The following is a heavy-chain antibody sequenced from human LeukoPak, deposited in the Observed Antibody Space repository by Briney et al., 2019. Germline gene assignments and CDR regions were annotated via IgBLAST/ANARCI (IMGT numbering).Heavy chain of an antibody. Sequence: GGSLRLSCAASGFTFSDYYMSWIRQAPGKGLEWVSAISGSGDSTYYADSVKGRFTISRDNSQNTLYLQMNSLGAEDTAIYYCAKDRIASPPQGRFDPWGQGTLVTVSS. CDR2: ISGSGDST. CDR1: GFTFSDYY. J-gene: IGHJ5*02. CDR3: AKDRIASPPQGRFDP. V-gene: IGHV3-23*01. D-gene: IGHD6-6*01.